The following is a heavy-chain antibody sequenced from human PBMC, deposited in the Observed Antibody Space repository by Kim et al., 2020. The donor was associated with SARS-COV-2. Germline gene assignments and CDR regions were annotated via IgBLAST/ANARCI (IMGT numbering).Heavy chain of an antibody. D-gene: IGHD3-10*01. CDR1: GFTFSDYY. CDR3: ARGGSGSYLFDY. J-gene: IGHJ4*02. V-gene: IGHV3-11*06. CDR2: ISSSSSYT. Sequence: GGSLRLSCAASGFTFSDYYMSWIRQAPGKGLEWVSYISSSSSYTNYADSVKGRFTISRDNAKNSLYLQMNSLRAEDTAVYYCARGGSGSYLFDYWGQGTLVTVSS.